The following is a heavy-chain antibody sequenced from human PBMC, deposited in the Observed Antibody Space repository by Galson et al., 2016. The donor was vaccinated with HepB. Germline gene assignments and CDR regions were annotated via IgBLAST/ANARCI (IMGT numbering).Heavy chain of an antibody. CDR3: ARVYSGNYEVQFDY. CDR1: GFTFSNHA. CDR2: ISYDGSNK. D-gene: IGHD1-26*01. J-gene: IGHJ4*02. V-gene: IGHV3-30*04. Sequence: LRLSCAASGFTFSNHAMHWVRQAPGKGLEWVAVISYDGSNKYYADFVKGRFTISRDNSKNTLYLEMNSLRPEDTAVYNCARVYSGNYEVQFDYWGRGTLVTVSS.